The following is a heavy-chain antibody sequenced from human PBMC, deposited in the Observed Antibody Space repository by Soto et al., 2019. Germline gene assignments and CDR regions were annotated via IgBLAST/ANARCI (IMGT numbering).Heavy chain of an antibody. Sequence: GASVKVSCKASGGTFSSYAISWVRQAPGQGLEWMGGIIPIFGTANYAQKFQGRVTITADESTSTAYMELSSLRSEDTAVYYCARDFSGWYSPTRNYYYGMDVWGQGTTVTVSS. V-gene: IGHV1-69*13. CDR1: GGTFSSYA. D-gene: IGHD6-19*01. J-gene: IGHJ6*02. CDR2: IIPIFGTA. CDR3: ARDFSGWYSPTRNYYYGMDV.